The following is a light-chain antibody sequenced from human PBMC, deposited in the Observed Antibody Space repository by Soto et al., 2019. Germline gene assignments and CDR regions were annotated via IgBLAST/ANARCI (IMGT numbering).Light chain of an antibody. Sequence: AIQMTQFPSSLSASVGDRVTITCRASQGIRNDLGWYQQKSGRAPKLLIFGASTLQSGVPSRFSGSGSGTDFTLTFSSLQPEDFATYYCLHDYNFPYTFGQGTKVEIK. J-gene: IGKJ2*01. CDR3: LHDYNFPYT. V-gene: IGKV1-6*01. CDR1: QGIRND. CDR2: GAS.